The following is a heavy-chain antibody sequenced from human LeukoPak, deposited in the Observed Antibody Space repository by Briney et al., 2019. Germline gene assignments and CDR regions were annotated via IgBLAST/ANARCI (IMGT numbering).Heavy chain of an antibody. V-gene: IGHV1-69*05. CDR3: AVSTGTTKRRLDYYYYMDV. J-gene: IGHJ6*03. D-gene: IGHD1-7*01. CDR1: GGTFSSYA. Sequence: SVKVSCKASGGTFSSYAISWVRQAPGQGLEWMGGIIPFFGTANYAQKFQGRVTITTDESTSTAYMELSSLRSEDTAVYYCAVSTGTTKRRLDYYYYMDVWGKGTTVTVSS. CDR2: IIPFFGTA.